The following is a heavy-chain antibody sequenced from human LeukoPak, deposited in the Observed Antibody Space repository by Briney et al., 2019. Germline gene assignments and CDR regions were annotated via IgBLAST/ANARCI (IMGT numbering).Heavy chain of an antibody. CDR2: INEDGSEN. D-gene: IGHD3-3*01. J-gene: IGHJ4*02. Sequence: GGSLRLSCAASKFRFSRYWMSWVRQAPGKGLEWVANINEDGSENYYVDSVKGRFTISRDNAKNSLYLQMNSLRAEDTAVYYCARQAGVVLDYWGQGTLVTVSS. CDR3: ARQAGVVLDY. V-gene: IGHV3-7*01. CDR1: KFRFSRYW.